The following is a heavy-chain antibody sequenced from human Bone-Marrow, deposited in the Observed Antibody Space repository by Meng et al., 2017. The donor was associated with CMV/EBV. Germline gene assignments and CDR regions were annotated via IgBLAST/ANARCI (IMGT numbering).Heavy chain of an antibody. CDR2: ISYDGSNK. D-gene: IGHD3-3*01. Sequence: GGSLRLSCAASGFTFSNAWMSWVRQAPGKGLEWVAVISYDGSNKYYADSVKGRFTISRDNSKNTLYLQMNSLRAEDTAVYYCARALRLYYFDYWGQGTLVTVSS. V-gene: IGHV3-30*03. CDR3: ARALRLYYFDY. J-gene: IGHJ4*02. CDR1: GFTFSNAW.